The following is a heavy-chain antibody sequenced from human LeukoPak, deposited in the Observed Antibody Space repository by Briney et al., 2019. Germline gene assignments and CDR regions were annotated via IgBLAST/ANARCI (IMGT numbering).Heavy chain of an antibody. D-gene: IGHD3-10*01. CDR2: IHYSGTT. V-gene: IGHV4-39*01. J-gene: IGHJ4*02. CDR3: ARRYYFVSGSYYPFDF. Sequence: LETLSLTCNVSGGSISDNDYSWDWIRQPPGKGLEWMGCIHYSGTTYSNPSLKSRISISVDTSKSQFSLKLRSVTAADTAVYYCARRYYFVSGSYYPFDFWGQGTLVTVSS. CDR1: GGSISDNDYS.